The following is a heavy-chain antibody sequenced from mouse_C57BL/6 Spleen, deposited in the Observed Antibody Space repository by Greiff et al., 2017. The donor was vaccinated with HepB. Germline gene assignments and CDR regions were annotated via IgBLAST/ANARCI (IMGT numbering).Heavy chain of an antibody. Sequence: QVQLQQSGPELVKPGASVKISCKASGYAFSSSWMNWVKQRPGKGLEWIGRIYPGDGDTNYNGKFKGKATLTADKSSSTAYMQLSSLTSEDSAVYSCAREGFGYGSKACFAYWGQGTLVTVSA. CDR1: GYAFSSSW. CDR3: AREGFGYGSKACFAY. V-gene: IGHV1-82*01. J-gene: IGHJ3*01. CDR2: IYPGDGDT. D-gene: IGHD1-1*01.